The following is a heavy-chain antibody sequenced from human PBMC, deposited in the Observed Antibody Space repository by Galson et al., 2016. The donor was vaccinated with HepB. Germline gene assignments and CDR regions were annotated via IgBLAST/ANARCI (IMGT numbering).Heavy chain of an antibody. CDR2: IDGDGSTT. J-gene: IGHJ2*01. CDR3: ARDRHYYDNSGYPQPYWFFDL. Sequence: SLRLSCAASEFTFSTYWMHWVRQAPGKGLVWVSRIDGDGSTTIYADSVKGRFTISRDNAKNTLYLQMNSLRAEDKAVYYCARDRHYYDNSGYPQPYWFFDLWGRGTLVTVSS. V-gene: IGHV3-74*01. D-gene: IGHD3-22*01. CDR1: EFTFSTYW.